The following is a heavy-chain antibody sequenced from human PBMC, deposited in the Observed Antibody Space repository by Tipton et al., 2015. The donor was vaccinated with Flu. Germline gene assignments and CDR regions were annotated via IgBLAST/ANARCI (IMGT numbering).Heavy chain of an antibody. CDR3: ARDHPSSITAFGEITDYFGMDV. CDR1: GFTFSDYY. J-gene: IGHJ6*02. CDR2: ISSSGSSI. Sequence: SLRLSCAASGFTFSDYYMSWIPLAPGKGLEWVSHISSSGSSINYADSVKGRFTISRDNAKNSLYLQMNSLRAKDTAVYYCARDHPSSITAFGEITDYFGMDVWGQGTTVTVSS. V-gene: IGHV3-11*01. D-gene: IGHD3-3*01.